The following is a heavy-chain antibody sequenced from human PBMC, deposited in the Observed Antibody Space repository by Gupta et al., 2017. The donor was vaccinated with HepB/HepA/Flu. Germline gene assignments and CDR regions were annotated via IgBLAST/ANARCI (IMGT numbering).Heavy chain of an antibody. D-gene: IGHD3-22*01. CDR1: GGSIRGYY. V-gene: IGHV4-34*01. Sequence: QLPLQQWGAGPLKPPETLSLTCSVYGGSIRGYYWSWIRPPPGKGLEWIGEINHSGSTNYSPSLKSRVTISVDTSKNQFSLKLSSVTAADAAVYYCARGRSYYYESSGYYYNWFDPWGQGTLVTVSS. CDR2: INHSGST. CDR3: ARGRSYYYESSGYYYNWFDP. J-gene: IGHJ5*02.